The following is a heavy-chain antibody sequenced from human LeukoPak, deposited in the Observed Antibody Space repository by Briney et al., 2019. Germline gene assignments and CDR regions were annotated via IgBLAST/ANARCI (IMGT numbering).Heavy chain of an antibody. CDR3: AIELGYCSGGSCYPTDY. Sequence: GGSLRLSCAASGFTFSNYEINWVRQAPGEGLEWVSYISGGGGTIYYADSVKGRFTISRDNAKNSLYLQMNSLRAEDTAVYYCAIELGYCSGGSCYPTDYWGQGTLVTVSS. V-gene: IGHV3-48*03. CDR1: GFTFSNYE. J-gene: IGHJ4*02. CDR2: ISGGGGTI. D-gene: IGHD2-15*01.